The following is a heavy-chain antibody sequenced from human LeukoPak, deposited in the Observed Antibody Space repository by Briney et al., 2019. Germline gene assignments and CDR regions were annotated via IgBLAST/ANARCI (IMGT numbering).Heavy chain of an antibody. CDR1: GGSFSGYY. CDR3: ASGGRIAVAGNFDY. J-gene: IGHJ4*02. Sequence: SETLSLTCAVYGGSFSGYYWSWIRQPPGKGLEWIGEINHSGSTNYNPSLKSRVTISVDMSKNQFSLKLSSVTAADTAVYYCASGGRIAVAGNFDYWGQGTLVTVSS. CDR2: INHSGST. V-gene: IGHV4-34*01. D-gene: IGHD6-19*01.